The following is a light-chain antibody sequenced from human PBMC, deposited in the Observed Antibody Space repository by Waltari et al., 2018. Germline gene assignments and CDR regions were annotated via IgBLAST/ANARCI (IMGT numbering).Light chain of an antibody. Sequence: QSALTQPASVSGSPGQSITISCTGTTSDIGYYKYVSWYQQHPGKAPKLIIYDVSHRPSGVSDRFSGSKSGNTASLTISWLRAEDEADYHCSSYSISSNYYVFGTGTTVTVL. V-gene: IGLV2-14*03. CDR3: SSYSISSNYYV. CDR2: DVS. CDR1: TSDIGYYKY. J-gene: IGLJ1*01.